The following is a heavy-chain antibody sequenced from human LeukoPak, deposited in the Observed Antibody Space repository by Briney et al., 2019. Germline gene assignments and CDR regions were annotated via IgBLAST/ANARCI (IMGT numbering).Heavy chain of an antibody. J-gene: IGHJ5*02. CDR3: ARARGWLGVSSPNWFDP. V-gene: IGHV1-46*01. CDR1: GYTFTSYY. CDR2: INPSGGST. Sequence: GASVKVSRKASGYTFTSYYMHWVRQAPGQGLEWMGIINPSGGSTSYAQKFQGRVTMTRDTSTSTVYMELSSLRSEDTAVYYCARARGWLGVSSPNWFDPWGQGTLVTVSS. D-gene: IGHD6-19*01.